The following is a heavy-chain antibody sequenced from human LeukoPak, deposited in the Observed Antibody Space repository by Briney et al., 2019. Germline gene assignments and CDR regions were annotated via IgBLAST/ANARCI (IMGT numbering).Heavy chain of an antibody. D-gene: IGHD6-19*01. J-gene: IGHJ4*02. CDR3: AKLTRSGDFDY. Sequence: QPGGSLTLSCAASGFTFSSYGMHWLRQAPGKGLGWVAVIWYDGSNKYYADSVKGRFTISRDNTKNTLYLQMNSLRAEDTAVYYCAKLTRSGDFDYWGQGTLVTVSS. CDR1: GFTFSSYG. CDR2: IWYDGSNK. V-gene: IGHV3-33*06.